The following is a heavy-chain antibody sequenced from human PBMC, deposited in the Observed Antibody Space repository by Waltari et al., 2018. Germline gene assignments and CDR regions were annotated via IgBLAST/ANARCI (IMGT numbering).Heavy chain of an antibody. CDR1: GFTFTSSA. CDR3: AADSSGWYFVVDWYFDL. D-gene: IGHD6-19*01. V-gene: IGHV1-58*01. CDR2: IVVGSGNK. J-gene: IGHJ2*01. Sequence: QMQLVQSGPEVKKPGTSVKVSCKASGFTFTSSAVQWVRQARGQRLEWIGWIVVGSGNKNYAQKFQERVTITRDMSTSTAYMELSSLRSEDTAVYYCAADSSGWYFVVDWYFDLWGRGTLVTVSS.